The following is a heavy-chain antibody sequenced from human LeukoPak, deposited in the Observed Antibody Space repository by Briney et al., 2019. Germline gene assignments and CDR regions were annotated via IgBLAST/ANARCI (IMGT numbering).Heavy chain of an antibody. CDR2: FDPEDGET. CDR1: GYTLTELS. V-gene: IGHV1-24*01. J-gene: IGHJ4*02. D-gene: IGHD4-23*01. CDR3: ATMTTVVTRPPLALDY. Sequence: ASAKVSCKVPGYTLTELSMHWVRQAPGKGLEWMGGFDPEDGETIYAQKFQGRVTMTEDTSTDTAYMELSSLRSEDTAVYYCATMTTVVTRPPLALDYWGQGTLVTVSS.